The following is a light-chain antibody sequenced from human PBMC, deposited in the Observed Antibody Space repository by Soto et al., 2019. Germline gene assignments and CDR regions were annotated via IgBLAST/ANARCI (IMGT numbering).Light chain of an antibody. V-gene: IGLV2-14*03. CDR2: DVH. Sequence: QSVLTQPASVSGSPGQSITISCTGARTDVDGHDYVSWYQQHPGQAPKLMIFDVHNRPSGVSSRFSGSKSGDTASLTISGLQAEDDGDYYCSSYTASAPFYVVGTGTKVTVL. J-gene: IGLJ1*01. CDR1: RTDVDGHDY. CDR3: SSYTASAPFYV.